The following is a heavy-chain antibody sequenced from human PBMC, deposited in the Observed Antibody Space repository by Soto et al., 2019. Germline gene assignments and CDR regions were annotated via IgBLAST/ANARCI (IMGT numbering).Heavy chain of an antibody. CDR1: GGSITSDDYY. CDR3: ARLLFMWGTDRYNLSFDF. CDR2: ISDSGST. Sequence: SETLSLTCTVSGGSITSDDYYWSWIRQPPGKGLERIGCISDSGSTYYNPSLTTRVTMSVDTSKNQFSLHLTSVTAADTAVYYCARLLFMWGTDRYNLSFDFWVPVTLVTVSS. V-gene: IGHV4-30-4*01. J-gene: IGHJ4*02. D-gene: IGHD3-16*02.